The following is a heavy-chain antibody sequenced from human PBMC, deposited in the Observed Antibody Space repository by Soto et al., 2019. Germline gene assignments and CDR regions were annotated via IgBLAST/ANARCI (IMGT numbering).Heavy chain of an antibody. Sequence: SVKVSCKASGGTFSSYAISWVRQAPGQGLEWMGGIIPIFGTANYAQKFQGRVTITADESASTAYMELSSLRSEDTAVYYCATMGKYYYDSSGSLATVDYWGQGTLVTVSS. CDR3: ATMGKYYYDSSGSLATVDY. D-gene: IGHD3-22*01. CDR1: GGTFSSYA. V-gene: IGHV1-69*13. J-gene: IGHJ4*02. CDR2: IIPIFGTA.